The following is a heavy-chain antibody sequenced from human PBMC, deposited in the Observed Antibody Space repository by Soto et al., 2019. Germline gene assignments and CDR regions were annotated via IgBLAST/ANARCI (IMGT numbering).Heavy chain of an antibody. J-gene: IGHJ5*02. V-gene: IGHV1-69*01. CDR1: GASFSTFA. Sequence: QVQLVQSGDAVKEPGPPVKVSCKASGASFSTFAIGWVRQAPGQGLEWMGEIIPVFNTANYAQEFQGRVTLTADESTSTAYMELSSLRSEDTAAYYCAKLGFCSGGSCYGGYWFYPWGQGTLVTVSS. CDR2: IIPVFNTA. CDR3: AKLGFCSGGSCYGGYWFYP. D-gene: IGHD2-15*01.